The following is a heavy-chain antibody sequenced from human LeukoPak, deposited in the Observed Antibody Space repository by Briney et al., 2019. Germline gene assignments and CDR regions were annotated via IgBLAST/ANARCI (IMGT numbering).Heavy chain of an antibody. V-gene: IGHV4-59*12. CDR1: GASISGYH. J-gene: IGHJ6*03. D-gene: IGHD3-22*01. Sequence: SETLSLTCTVSGASISGYHWSWIRQPPGKGLEWMGYIYYSGTANYNPSLESRVTISIDTSKNQFSLKLSSVTAADTAVYYCARDAHDSSGYYKDYYYYMDVWGKGTTVTVSS. CDR3: ARDAHDSSGYYKDYYYYMDV. CDR2: IYYSGTA.